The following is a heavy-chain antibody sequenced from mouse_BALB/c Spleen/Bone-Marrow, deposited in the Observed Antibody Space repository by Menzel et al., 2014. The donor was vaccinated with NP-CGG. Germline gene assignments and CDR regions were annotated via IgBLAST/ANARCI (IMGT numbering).Heavy chain of an antibody. CDR1: GFNIKDTY. CDR2: IDPANGNT. Sequence: VQLQQSGAELVKPGASVKLSCTASGFNIKDTYMHWVKQRPEQGLEWIGRIDPANGNTKYDPKFQGKATITADTSSNTGYLRLSSLTSEDTAVYYCASLDDYIYWGQGTLVTVSA. D-gene: IGHD2-4*01. V-gene: IGHV14-3*02. CDR3: ASLDDYIY. J-gene: IGHJ3*01.